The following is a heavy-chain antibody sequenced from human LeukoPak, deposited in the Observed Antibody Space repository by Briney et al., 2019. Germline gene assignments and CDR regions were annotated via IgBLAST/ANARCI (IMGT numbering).Heavy chain of an antibody. Sequence: GGSLRLSCAASGFTFSSYEMNWVRQAPGRGLEWVAVISYDGSKKYYADSVKGRFTISRDNSKNTLFLQLDSLRAEDAAAYYCARGPLGFWSGYSVGYWGQGTLVTVSS. D-gene: IGHD3-3*01. J-gene: IGHJ4*02. CDR2: ISYDGSKK. CDR1: GFTFSSYE. CDR3: ARGPLGFWSGYSVGY. V-gene: IGHV3-30*03.